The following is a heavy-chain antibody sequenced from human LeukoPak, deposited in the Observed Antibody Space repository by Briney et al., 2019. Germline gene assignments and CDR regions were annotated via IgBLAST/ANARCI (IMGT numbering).Heavy chain of an antibody. Sequence: SETLSLTCSVSGYYISSSYDWGWIRQPPGKGLEWIGSICPNGNTYYNPSLNSRVTMSVDTTKNQFSLKLTSGSAADTSLYYCATPPARSSRWYVHNWFHPWGQGTLVTVS. CDR1: GYYISSSYD. V-gene: IGHV4-38-2*01. J-gene: IGHJ5*02. CDR3: ATPPARSSRWYVHNWFHP. D-gene: IGHD6-13*01. CDR2: ICPNGNT.